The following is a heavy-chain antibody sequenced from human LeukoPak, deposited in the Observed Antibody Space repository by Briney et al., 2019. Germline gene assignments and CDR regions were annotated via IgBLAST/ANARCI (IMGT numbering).Heavy chain of an antibody. Sequence: GGSLRLSCAVSGFTFSRYWMTWVRQAPGKGLEWVANIKVDGSEKYYVDAVKGRFTISRDNAKDSLYLQMNGLRAEDTAVYYCARDNVVTTIDDYYYYMDVWGKGTTVTVSS. V-gene: IGHV3-7*01. D-gene: IGHD5-12*01. CDR3: ARDNVVTTIDDYYYYMDV. CDR1: GFTFSRYW. J-gene: IGHJ6*03. CDR2: IKVDGSEK.